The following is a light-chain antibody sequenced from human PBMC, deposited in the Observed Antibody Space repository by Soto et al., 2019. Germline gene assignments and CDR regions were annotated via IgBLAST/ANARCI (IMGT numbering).Light chain of an antibody. J-gene: IGLJ2*01. Sequence: SYELTQPPSVSVSPGQTASITCSGDKLGAKYACWYQQKPSQSPVLVIYQDSKRPSGIPERFSGSNSENTATLTISGTQAMDEADYYCQAWDSSTVVFGGGTKLTVL. V-gene: IGLV3-1*01. CDR3: QAWDSSTVV. CDR1: KLGAKY. CDR2: QDS.